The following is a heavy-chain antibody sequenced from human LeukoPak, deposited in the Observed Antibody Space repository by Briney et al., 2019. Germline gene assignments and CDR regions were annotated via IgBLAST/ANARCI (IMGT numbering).Heavy chain of an antibody. V-gene: IGHV3-21*01. CDR2: ISSSSSYI. CDR1: GFTFSSYA. J-gene: IGHJ2*01. Sequence: GGSLGLSCAASGFTFSSYAMNWVRQAPGKGLEWVSSISSSSSYIYYADSVKGRFTISRDNAKNSLYLQMNSLRAEDTDTAVYYCARSSRSGTTSGTYGYFDLWGRGTLVTVSS. D-gene: IGHD2/OR15-2a*01. CDR3: ARSSRSGTTSGTYGYFDL.